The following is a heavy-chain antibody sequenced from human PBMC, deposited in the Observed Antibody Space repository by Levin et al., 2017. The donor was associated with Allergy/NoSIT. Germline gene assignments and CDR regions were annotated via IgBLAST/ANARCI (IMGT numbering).Heavy chain of an antibody. CDR2: MNPNSGNT. Sequence: ASVKVSCKASGYTFTSYDINWVRQATGQGLEWMGWMNPNSGNTGYAQKFQGRVTMTRNTSISTAYMELSSLRSEDTAVYYCFHDYGGNSADYYYYGMDVWGQGTTVTVSS. D-gene: IGHD4-23*01. CDR3: FHDYGGNSADYYYYGMDV. CDR1: GYTFTSYD. V-gene: IGHV1-8*01. J-gene: IGHJ6*02.